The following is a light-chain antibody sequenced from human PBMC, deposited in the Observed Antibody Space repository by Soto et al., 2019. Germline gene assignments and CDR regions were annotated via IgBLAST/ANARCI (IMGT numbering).Light chain of an antibody. Sequence: EIVMTQSPATQSVSPGERSTLSCRASQSIIGKLGWYQQRPGQAPRLLIYGASTRATGIPDRFSGSGSGTDFHLTICQRQSEEEKVYYCQQYNTWSSIPLGQGKR. CDR2: GAS. CDR1: QSIIGK. CDR3: QQYNTWSSIP. V-gene: IGKV3-15*01. J-gene: IGKJ5*01.